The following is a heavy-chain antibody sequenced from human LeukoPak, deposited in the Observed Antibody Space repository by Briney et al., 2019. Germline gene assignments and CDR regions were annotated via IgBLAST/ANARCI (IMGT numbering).Heavy chain of an antibody. CDR2: IYHSGST. CDR1: GASIRSTDYY. CDR3: ARVGPPHFDWLLSNHHPFDY. J-gene: IGHJ4*02. V-gene: IGHV4-30-2*01. Sequence: PSETLSLTCTVSGASIRSTDYYWSWIRQPPGKGLEWIGYIYHSGSTYYNPSLKSRVTISVDTSKNQFSLKLSSVTAADTTVYYCARVGPPHFDWLLSNHHPFDYWGQGTLVTVSS. D-gene: IGHD3-9*01.